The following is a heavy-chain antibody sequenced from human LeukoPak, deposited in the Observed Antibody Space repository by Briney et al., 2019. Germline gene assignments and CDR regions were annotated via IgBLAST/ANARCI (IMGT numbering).Heavy chain of an antibody. Sequence: PSETLSLACTVSGGSISGFYWTWIRQPPGKGLEWIGYIYDSGSTNYHPSLKSRVALSVDTSKKQFSLKLSSVTAADTALYYCARGLLVGRTGYYFDYWGQGTLVTVSS. CDR2: IYDSGST. CDR3: ARGLLVGRTGYYFDY. V-gene: IGHV4-59*01. D-gene: IGHD1-26*01. CDR1: GGSISGFY. J-gene: IGHJ4*02.